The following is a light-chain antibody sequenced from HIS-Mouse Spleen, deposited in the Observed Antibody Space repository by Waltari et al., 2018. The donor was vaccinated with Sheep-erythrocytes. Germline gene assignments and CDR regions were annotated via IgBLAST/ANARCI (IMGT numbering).Light chain of an antibody. J-gene: IGKJ2*01. CDR3: QQYYSYPPLYT. Sequence: AIRMTQSPSSFSASTGDRVTITCRASQGISSYLAWYQQKPGKAPKLLIYAASTLQSGVPSRFSGSGSGTDFTLTISCLQSEEFATYYCQQYYSYPPLYTFGQGTKLEIK. V-gene: IGKV1-8*01. CDR2: AAS. CDR1: QGISSY.